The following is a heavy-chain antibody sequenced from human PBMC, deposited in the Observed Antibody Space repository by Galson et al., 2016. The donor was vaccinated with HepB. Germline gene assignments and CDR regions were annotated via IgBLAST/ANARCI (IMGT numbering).Heavy chain of an antibody. CDR3: ARRRVVFALGWFDP. Sequence: TLSLTCTVSGGSIRSGGYYWSWIRQHPGKGLEWIGYIYYSGSTYCNPSLKSRVTISVDTSKNPFSLKLTSVTAADKAVYFCARRRVVFALGWFDPWGQGTLVTVSS. D-gene: IGHD2-15*01. J-gene: IGHJ5*02. CDR1: GGSIRSGGYY. V-gene: IGHV4-31*03. CDR2: IYYSGST.